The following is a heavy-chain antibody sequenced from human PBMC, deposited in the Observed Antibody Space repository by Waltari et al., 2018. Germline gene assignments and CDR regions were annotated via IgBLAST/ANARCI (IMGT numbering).Heavy chain of an antibody. J-gene: IGHJ3*01. CDR1: GGSIISNRHY. CDR2: MSYSGAT. V-gene: IGHV4-39*01. CDR3: ATYLGASLGTAAFDV. Sequence: LQLQESGPGLVKPSETLSLPCSVSGGSIISNRHYWVGIRQPPGQGLEWIGTMSYSGATYSSPSLSSRVTIARDTSKNQLSLKLASVTAADTAVYFCATYLGASLGTAAFDVWGQGTMVTVSS. D-gene: IGHD1-1*01.